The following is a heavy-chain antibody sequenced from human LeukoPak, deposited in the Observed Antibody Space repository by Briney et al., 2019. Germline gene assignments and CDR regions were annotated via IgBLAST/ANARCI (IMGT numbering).Heavy chain of an antibody. Sequence: PSETLSLTCTVSGGSISGYYWNWIRQPPGKGLEWIGYISDIGNTNYNPSLKSRVTISLDTSKNQFSLKLTSVTAADTAAYYCAGSVGRGRYFDYWGQGALVIVSS. J-gene: IGHJ4*02. CDR1: GGSISGYY. D-gene: IGHD1-26*01. V-gene: IGHV4-59*01. CDR2: ISDIGNT. CDR3: AGSVGRGRYFDY.